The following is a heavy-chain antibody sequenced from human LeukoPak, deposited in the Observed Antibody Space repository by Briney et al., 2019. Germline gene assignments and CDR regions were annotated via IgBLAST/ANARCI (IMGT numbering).Heavy chain of an antibody. CDR2: ISSSGGTI. Sequence: GGSLRLSCAASEFTFSSYEMNWVRQAPGKGLEWVSYISSSGGTIYYADSLKGRFTISRDNAKNSLFLQMNSLRAEDTAVYYCAKDMSSGYSPFDYWGQGTLVTVSS. CDR3: AKDMSSGYSPFDY. CDR1: EFTFSSYE. J-gene: IGHJ4*02. V-gene: IGHV3-48*03. D-gene: IGHD3-22*01.